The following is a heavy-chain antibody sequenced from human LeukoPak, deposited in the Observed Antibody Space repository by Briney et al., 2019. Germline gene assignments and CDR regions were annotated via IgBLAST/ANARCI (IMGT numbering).Heavy chain of an antibody. Sequence: SETLSLTSTVSGDSLSDYYWSWIRQPPGKGLEWIGEVYYSGSTHYNPSLKSRVTISVDTSKNQFSLSLRSVTTADTAVYFCARELDGNGGWFDPWGQGTLVIVSS. V-gene: IGHV4-59*01. CDR2: VYYSGST. D-gene: IGHD3-10*01. CDR1: GDSLSDYY. J-gene: IGHJ5*02. CDR3: ARELDGNGGWFDP.